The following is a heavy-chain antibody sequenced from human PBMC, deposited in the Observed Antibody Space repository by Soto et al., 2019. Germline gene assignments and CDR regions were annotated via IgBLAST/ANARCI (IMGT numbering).Heavy chain of an antibody. V-gene: IGHV3-30*16. J-gene: IGHJ4*02. D-gene: IGHD6-6*01. CDR1: GGTFSSCA. Sequence: QVQLVQSGAEVKKPGSSVKVSCKASGGTFSSCAISWVRQAPGQGLEWVAVISYDGSNKYYADSVKGRFTISRDNSKNTLYLQMNSLRAEDTAVYYCAKDLAPLYSSSSVGSPPDYWGQGTLVTVSS. CDR2: ISYDGSNK. CDR3: AKDLAPLYSSSSVGSPPDY.